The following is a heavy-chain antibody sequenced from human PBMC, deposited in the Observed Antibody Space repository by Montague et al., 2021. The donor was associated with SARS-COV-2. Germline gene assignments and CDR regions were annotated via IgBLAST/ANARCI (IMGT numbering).Heavy chain of an antibody. CDR1: GGSISSGSYY. V-gene: IGHV4-61*02. CDR2: IYTSGXT. CDR3: ASGIAATYYYYMDV. D-gene: IGHD6-13*01. Sequence: TLSLTCTVSGGSISSGSYYWSWIRQPAGKGLEWFGRIYTSGXTXYXXXXKXRVTISVDTSKNQFSLKLSSVTAADTAVYYCASGIAATYYYYMDVWGKGTTVTVSS. J-gene: IGHJ6*03.